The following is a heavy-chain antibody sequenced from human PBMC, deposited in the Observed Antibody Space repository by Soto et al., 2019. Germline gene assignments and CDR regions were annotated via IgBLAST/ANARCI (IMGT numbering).Heavy chain of an antibody. J-gene: IGHJ4*02. V-gene: IGHV4-39*01. D-gene: IGHD2-2*01. CDR3: ARRRGLKYCSSTSCYVDY. CDR1: GGSISSSSYY. Sequence: QLQLQESGPGLVKPSETLSLTCTVSGGSISSSSYYWGWIRQPPGKGLEWIGSIYYSGSTYYNPSLKSRVTISVDTSKNQFSLKLSSVTAADTAVYYCARRRGLKYCSSTSCYVDYWGQGTLVTVSS. CDR2: IYYSGST.